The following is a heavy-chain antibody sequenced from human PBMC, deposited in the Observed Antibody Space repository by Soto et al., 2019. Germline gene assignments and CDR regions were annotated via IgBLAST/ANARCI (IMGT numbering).Heavy chain of an antibody. J-gene: IGHJ4*02. V-gene: IGHV3-11*01. CDR2: IDTSGTKT. CDR1: GYTFSDYY. D-gene: IGHD3-3*01. CDR3: ASHYDMWSGYLSPVDY. Sequence: ESGGDLVKPGGSLRLSCAASGYTFSDYYMSWIRQAPGKGLEWISYIDTSGTKTYYADSVKGRFTITRDNAKNSLYLEMNSLRDEDTAVYYCASHYDMWSGYLSPVDYWGQGTLVTVSS.